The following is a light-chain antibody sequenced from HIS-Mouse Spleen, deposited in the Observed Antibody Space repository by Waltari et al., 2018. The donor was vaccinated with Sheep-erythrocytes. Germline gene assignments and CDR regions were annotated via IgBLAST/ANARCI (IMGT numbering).Light chain of an antibody. Sequence: DIVMTQSPDSLAVSLGERATINCKSSQSVLYSSNNQNYLAWYQQKPGQPPKLLMYWASTRKSGVPDRVSGSGSGTDFTLTISSLQAEDVAVYYCQQYYSTPLTFGGGTKVEIK. CDR3: QQYYSTPLT. J-gene: IGKJ4*01. V-gene: IGKV4-1*01. CDR1: QSVLYSSNNQNY. CDR2: WAS.